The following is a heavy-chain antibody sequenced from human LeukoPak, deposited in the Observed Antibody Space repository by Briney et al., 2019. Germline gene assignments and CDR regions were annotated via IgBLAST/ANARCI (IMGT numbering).Heavy chain of an antibody. D-gene: IGHD6-13*01. CDR3: ARAIAAAGFFDH. CDR1: GGSISSHY. CDR2: INYSGST. V-gene: IGHV4-59*11. J-gene: IGHJ4*02. Sequence: SETLSLTCTVSGGSISSHYWSWIRQPPGKGLEWIGYINYSGSTNYNPSLRSRVTISGDTSKNQFSLKLRSVTAADTAVYYCARAIAAAGFFDHWGQGTLVTVSS.